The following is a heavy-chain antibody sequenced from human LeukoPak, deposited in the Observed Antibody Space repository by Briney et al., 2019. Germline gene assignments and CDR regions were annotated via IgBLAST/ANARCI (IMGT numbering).Heavy chain of an antibody. V-gene: IGHV3-30*18. CDR1: GFTFSSYG. CDR3: AKDPQNYYGSGEHFDH. Sequence: GRSLRLSCAASGFTFSSYGMHWVRQAPGKGLEWVAVISYDGSNKYYADSVRGRFTISRDNSKNTLYLQMKSLRAEDTAVYYCAKDPQNYYGSGEHFDHWGQGTLVTVSS. J-gene: IGHJ4*02. D-gene: IGHD3-10*01. CDR2: ISYDGSNK.